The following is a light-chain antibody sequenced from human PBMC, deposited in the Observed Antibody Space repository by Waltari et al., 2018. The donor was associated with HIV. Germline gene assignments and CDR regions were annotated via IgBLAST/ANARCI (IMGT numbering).Light chain of an antibody. V-gene: IGKV3-11*01. J-gene: IGKJ2*01. CDR1: QSVGSY. CDR3: QQRRKWLIDT. Sequence: DIVLTQSPATLSLSHGERATLSCSASQSVGSYVACYQQKAGQPPRLLIYDASNSATGVPARFSGSGSGTEFTLSVSDLEPEDVAVYFGQQRRKWLIDTFGPGTKVTI. CDR2: DAS.